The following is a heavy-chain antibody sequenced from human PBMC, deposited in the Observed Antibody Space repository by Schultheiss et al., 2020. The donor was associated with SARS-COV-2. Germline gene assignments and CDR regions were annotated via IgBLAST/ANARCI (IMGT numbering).Heavy chain of an antibody. CDR2: IYYSGST. CDR3: ARSPSYSNCVFDY. CDR1: GGSISSGGYY. J-gene: IGHJ4*02. Sequence: SETLSLTCTVSGGSISSGGYYWSWIRQPPGKGLEWIGYIYYSGSTNYNPSLKSRVTISVDTSKNQFSLKLSSVTAADTAVYYCARSPSYSNCVFDYWGQGTLVTVSS. D-gene: IGHD4-11*01. V-gene: IGHV4-61*08.